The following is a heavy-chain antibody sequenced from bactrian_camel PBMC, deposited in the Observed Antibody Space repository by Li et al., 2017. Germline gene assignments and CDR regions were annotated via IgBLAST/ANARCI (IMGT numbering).Heavy chain of an antibody. V-gene: IGHV3-2*01. CDR1: GFTFSYYY. D-gene: IGHD7*01. CDR3: AAGARDMVVPIRLADFYY. Sequence: VQLVESGGGLVQPGGSLRLSCAASGFTFSYYYMSWVRQAPGKGLEWVSSIYSDGSNGYIADSVKGRFTMSRDNAKNTVYLQMNSLKPEDTAMYYCAAGARDMVVPIRLADFYYWGQGTQVTVS. J-gene: IGHJ6*01. CDR2: IYSDGSNG.